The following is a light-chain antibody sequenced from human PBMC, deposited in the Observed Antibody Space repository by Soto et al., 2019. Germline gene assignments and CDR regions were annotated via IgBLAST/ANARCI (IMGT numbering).Light chain of an antibody. J-gene: IGKJ1*01. CDR1: QSVSSY. V-gene: IGKV3-11*01. CDR2: AAS. CDR3: QQRNWWPGT. Sequence: EIVLTQSPATLSLSPGERATLSCRASQSVSSYLAWYPHKSGHAPILLNYAASSRAAIIPNRIGGRGSRTEFTPTSSSQQPEFLAYYCHQQRNWWPGTFGQGTKVEIK.